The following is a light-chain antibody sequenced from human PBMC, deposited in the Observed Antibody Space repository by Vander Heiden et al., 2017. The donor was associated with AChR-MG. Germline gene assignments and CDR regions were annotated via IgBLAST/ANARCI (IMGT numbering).Light chain of an antibody. CDR1: SSNIGAGYN. CDR2: GNS. J-gene: IGLJ3*02. V-gene: IGLV1-40*01. Sequence: QSVLTQPPPASGAPGQRVTIPCTGSSSNIGAGYNRHWYQQLPGTAPKLLIYGNSNRPSGVPDRFSGSKSGTSASLAITGLQAEDEADYYCQSYDSSLSGSRVFGGGTKLTVL. CDR3: QSYDSSLSGSRV.